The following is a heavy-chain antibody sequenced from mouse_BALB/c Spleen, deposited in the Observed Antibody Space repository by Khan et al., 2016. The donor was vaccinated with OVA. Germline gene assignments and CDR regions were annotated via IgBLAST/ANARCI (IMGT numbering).Heavy chain of an antibody. D-gene: IGHD1-2*01. V-gene: IGHV3-2*02. CDR2: ISYSGST. CDR3: ARTARIKY. Sequence: EVQLVESGPGLVKPSQSLSLTCTVTGYSITSGYGWNWIRQFPGNKLEWMGYISYSGSTNYNPSLKRRISITRDTSKNQFFLQLNSVTTEDTATYYCARTARIKYWGQGTTRTVSS. J-gene: IGHJ2*01. CDR1: GYSITSGYG.